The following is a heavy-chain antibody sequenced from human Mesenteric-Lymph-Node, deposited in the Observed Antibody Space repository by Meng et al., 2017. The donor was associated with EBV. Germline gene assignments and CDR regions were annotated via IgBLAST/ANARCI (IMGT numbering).Heavy chain of an antibody. CDR1: GYTFTSYD. Sequence: QVQLVQSGAEVKKPGASVKVSCKASGYTFTSYDINWVRQATGQGLEWMGWINTITGIPAYAQGLAGRFVFSLDTSVTTAYLHISSLAADDTAVYFCARRPDSSGWSYRHWGQGTLVTVSS. CDR3: ARRPDSSGWSYRH. CDR2: INTITGIP. J-gene: IGHJ1*01. V-gene: IGHV7-4-1*02. D-gene: IGHD6-13*01.